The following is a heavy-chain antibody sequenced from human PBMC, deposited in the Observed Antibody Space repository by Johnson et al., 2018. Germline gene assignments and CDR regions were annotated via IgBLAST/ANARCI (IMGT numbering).Heavy chain of an antibody. CDR2: SYHSGST. CDR1: GGSISSSNW. J-gene: IGHJ6*03. CDR3: ARGVRGVDYYYYMDV. V-gene: IGHV4-4*02. Sequence: QVQLQESGPGLVKXSGTLSLTCAVSGGSISSSNWWSWVRQPPGKGLEWIGESYHSGSTNYNPSLKSRVTISVDKSKNQFSLKLSPVTAAEPAGYYCARGVRGVDYYYYMDVWGKGTTVTVSS. D-gene: IGHD3-10*01.